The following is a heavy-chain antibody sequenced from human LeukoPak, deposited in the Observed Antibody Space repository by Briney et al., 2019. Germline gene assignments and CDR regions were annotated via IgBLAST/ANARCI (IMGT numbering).Heavy chain of an antibody. CDR3: AKYSLEVGRYFDY. CDR2: IIPIFGTA. CDR1: GGTFSSYA. Sequence: ASVKVSCKASGGTFSSYAISWVRQAPGQGLEWMGGIIPIFGTANYAQKFQGRVTITADKSTSTAYMELSSLRSEDTAVYYCAKYSLEVGRYFDYWGQGTLVTVSS. J-gene: IGHJ4*02. V-gene: IGHV1-69*06. D-gene: IGHD1-26*01.